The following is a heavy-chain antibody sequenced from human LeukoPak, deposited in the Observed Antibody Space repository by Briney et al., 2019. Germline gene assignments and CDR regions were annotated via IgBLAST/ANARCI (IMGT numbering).Heavy chain of an antibody. Sequence: GGSLRLSCAASGFTFSAYAMHWVRQAPGKGLEYVSAIGGDGGGTYYANSVKGRFTISRDNSKNTLYLHMGSLTTEDMAASYCARDLGGVAEYYFDYWGQGILVTVSS. CDR1: GFTFSAYA. CDR3: ARDLGGVAEYYFDY. V-gene: IGHV3-64*01. D-gene: IGHD6-19*01. J-gene: IGHJ4*02. CDR2: IGGDGGGT.